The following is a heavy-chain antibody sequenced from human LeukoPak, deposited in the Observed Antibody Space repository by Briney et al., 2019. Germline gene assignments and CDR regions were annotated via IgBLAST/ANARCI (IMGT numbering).Heavy chain of an antibody. Sequence: ASVKVSCKASGYTFTSYYMHWVRQAPGQGLEWMGIINPSGGSTSYAQKFQGRVTMARDMSTSTVYMELSSLRSEDTAVYYCARDPTTSFMDYWGQGTLVTVSS. D-gene: IGHD1-14*01. CDR3: ARDPTTSFMDY. CDR2: INPSGGST. V-gene: IGHV1-46*01. CDR1: GYTFTSYY. J-gene: IGHJ4*02.